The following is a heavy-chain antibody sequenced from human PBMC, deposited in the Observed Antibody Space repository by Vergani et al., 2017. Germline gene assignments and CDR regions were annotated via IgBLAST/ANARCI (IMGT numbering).Heavy chain of an antibody. CDR2: IIPILGIA. CDR3: AFGIAAAGTVWFDP. D-gene: IGHD6-13*01. V-gene: IGHV1-69*04. CDR1: GGTFSSYA. J-gene: IGHJ5*02. Sequence: QVQLVQSGAEVKKPGASVKVSCKASGGTFSSYAISWVRQAPGQGLEWMGRIIPILGIANYAQKFQGRVTITADKATSTAYMELSSLRSEDTAVYYCAFGIAAAGTVWFDPWGQGTLVTVSS.